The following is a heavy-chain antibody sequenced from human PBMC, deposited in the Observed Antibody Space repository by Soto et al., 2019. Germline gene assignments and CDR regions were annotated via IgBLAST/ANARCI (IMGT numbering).Heavy chain of an antibody. CDR1: GYTLTELS. V-gene: IGHV1-24*01. Sequence: ASVKVSCKVSGYTLTELSMHWVRQAPGKGLEWMGGFDPEDGETIYAQKFQGRVTMTEDTSTDTAYMELSSLRSEDTAVYYCATAPFWSGYYPFDYWGQGTLVTVSS. CDR2: FDPEDGET. CDR3: ATAPFWSGYYPFDY. D-gene: IGHD3-3*01. J-gene: IGHJ4*02.